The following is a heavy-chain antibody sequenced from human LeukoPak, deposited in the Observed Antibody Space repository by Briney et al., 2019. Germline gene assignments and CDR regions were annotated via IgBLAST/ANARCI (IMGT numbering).Heavy chain of an antibody. Sequence: GGSLRLSCTASGFTFSNYGLHWVRQAPGKGLEWVALISTDGSNKNYADFVKGRFTISRDNSKNTLFLQMNSLRAEDTAVYYCAREIVGAGYFDYWGQGTLVTVSS. CDR2: ISTDGSNK. CDR1: GFTFSNYG. CDR3: AREIVGAGYFDY. J-gene: IGHJ4*02. V-gene: IGHV3-30*03. D-gene: IGHD1-26*01.